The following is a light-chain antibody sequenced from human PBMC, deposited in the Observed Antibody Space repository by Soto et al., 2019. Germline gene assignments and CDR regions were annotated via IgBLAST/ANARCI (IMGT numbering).Light chain of an antibody. J-gene: IGKJ4*01. CDR2: GVS. V-gene: IGKV3D-20*02. CDR1: QTGSNSY. Sequence: IVLTQSPGTLSLSPGERATLSCRASQTGSNSYLAWYQQKSGQAPRLLIYGVSTRATGTPDRFSGSGSGTEFTLTIRRLEPEDFALYYCQQHINWPLTFGGGTKVDIK. CDR3: QQHINWPLT.